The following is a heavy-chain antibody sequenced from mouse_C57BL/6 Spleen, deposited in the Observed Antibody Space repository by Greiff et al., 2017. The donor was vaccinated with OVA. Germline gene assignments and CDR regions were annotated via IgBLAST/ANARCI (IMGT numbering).Heavy chain of an antibody. J-gene: IGHJ4*01. CDR1: GYTFTSYG. Sequence: VQRVESGAELARPGASVKLSCKASGYTFTSYGISWVKQRTGQGLEWIGEIYPRSGNTYYNEKFKGKATLTADKSSSTAYMELRSLTSEDSAVYFCARSHYYGSSPHAMDYWGQGTSVTVSS. CDR3: ARSHYYGSSPHAMDY. V-gene: IGHV1-81*01. CDR2: IYPRSGNT. D-gene: IGHD1-1*01.